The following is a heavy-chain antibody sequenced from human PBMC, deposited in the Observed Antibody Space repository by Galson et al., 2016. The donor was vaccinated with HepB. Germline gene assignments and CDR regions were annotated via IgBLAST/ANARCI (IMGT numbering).Heavy chain of an antibody. V-gene: IGHV1-3*01. J-gene: IGHJ3*01. D-gene: IGHD4-17*01. Sequence: SVKVSCKASGYSSNTYAIHWVRQAPGQRPEWMGWLHPGNGDTSYSQKFQGPVTFTRDTSASTAYLELSSLRSEDTAVYYCARTRSVTTSLDSWGQGTVITVSS. CDR3: ARTRSVTTSLDS. CDR2: LHPGNGDT. CDR1: GYSSNTYA.